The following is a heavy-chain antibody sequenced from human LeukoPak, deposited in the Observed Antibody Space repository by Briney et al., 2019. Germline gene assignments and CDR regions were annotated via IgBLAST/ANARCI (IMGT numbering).Heavy chain of an antibody. CDR3: AREVVSIPSYFES. CDR1: GFTVSSSY. CDR2: FYRGETT. V-gene: IGHV3-53*01. J-gene: IGHJ4*02. D-gene: IGHD2-15*01. Sequence: PGGSLRLSCAASGFTVSSSYMYWVRQAPGKGLEWVSFFYRGETTYYAESVRGRLTISRDISKNTLYLLMNSLIPEDTAVYYCAREVVSIPSYFESWGQGTRVTVSS.